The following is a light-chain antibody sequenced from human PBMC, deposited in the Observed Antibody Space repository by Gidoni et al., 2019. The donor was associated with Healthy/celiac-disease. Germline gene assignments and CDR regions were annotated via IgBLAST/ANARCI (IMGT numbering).Light chain of an antibody. CDR3: SSYTSSSPVV. CDR2: EVS. V-gene: IGLV2-14*01. CDR1: SSDVGGYHY. Sequence: QSALTQPASVSGSPGQSITISFTGTSSDVGGYHYVSWYQQHPGKAPKLMIYEVSTRPSGVSNRFSGSKSGNTASLTISGLQAEDEADYYCSSYTSSSPVVFGGGTKLTVL. J-gene: IGLJ2*01.